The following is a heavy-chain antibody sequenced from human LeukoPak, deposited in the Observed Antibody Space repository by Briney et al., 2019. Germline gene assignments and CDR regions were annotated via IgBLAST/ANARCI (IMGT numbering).Heavy chain of an antibody. CDR2: ISGSGGST. D-gene: IGHD2-8*01. CDR3: AKVGYCTNGVCYYAFDI. V-gene: IGHV3-23*01. CDR1: GFTFSSYA. Sequence: GGSLRLSCAASGFTFSSYAMSWVRQAPGKGLEWVSAISGSGGSTYYADSVKGRFTISRDNSKNTLYLQMNSLRAEDTAVYYCAKVGYCTNGVCYYAFDIWGQGTMVTVSS. J-gene: IGHJ3*02.